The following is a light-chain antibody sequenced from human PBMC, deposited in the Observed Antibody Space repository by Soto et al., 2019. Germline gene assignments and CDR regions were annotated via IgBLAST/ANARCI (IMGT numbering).Light chain of an antibody. Sequence: DIQMTQSPASGSASVGDGVTITFRASQDINKWLAWYQQKPGTAPKLLIYSASSLYTGVPSRFSGSGSGTDFTLTISSLQPEDFATYYCQKANTFALTFGGGTKVDIK. CDR2: SAS. V-gene: IGKV1-12*01. CDR1: QDINKW. J-gene: IGKJ4*01. CDR3: QKANTFALT.